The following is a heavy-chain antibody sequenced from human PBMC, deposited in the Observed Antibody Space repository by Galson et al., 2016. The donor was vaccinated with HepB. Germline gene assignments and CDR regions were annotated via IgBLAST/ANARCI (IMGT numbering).Heavy chain of an antibody. J-gene: IGHJ2*01. CDR1: GFSLSTRGVG. CDR2: VYWDDHK. D-gene: IGHD4-17*01. V-gene: IGHV2-5*02. Sequence: PALVKPTQTLTLTCTFSGFSLSTRGVGVGWIRQPPGKALEWFALVYWDDHKRYSPPLQSRLTITKDTSKNQVVLTMTNMDPVDTATYYCAHTGPPRTDDDYRPWSFDLWGRGTLVTVSS. CDR3: AHTGPPRTDDDYRPWSFDL.